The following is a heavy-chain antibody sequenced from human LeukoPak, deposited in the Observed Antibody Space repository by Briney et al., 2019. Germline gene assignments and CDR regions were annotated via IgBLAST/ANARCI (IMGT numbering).Heavy chain of an antibody. J-gene: IGHJ4*02. CDR2: IYSGGST. CDR3: ARTYGDYVYILGY. V-gene: IGHV3-53*01. CDR1: GFTVSSNY. D-gene: IGHD4-17*01. Sequence: GGSLRLSCAASGFTVSSNYMSWVRQAPGQGLEWVSVIYSGGSTYYADSVKGRFTISRDISKNTVYLQMNSLRAEDTAVYYCARTYGDYVYILGYWGQGALVTVSS.